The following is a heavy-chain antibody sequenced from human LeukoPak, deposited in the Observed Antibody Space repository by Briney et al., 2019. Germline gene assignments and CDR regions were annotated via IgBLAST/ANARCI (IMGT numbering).Heavy chain of an antibody. J-gene: IGHJ6*02. V-gene: IGHV1-2*02. CDR2: ISPNSGGT. CDR3: ARDPGSYFYYYYGMDV. CDR1: GYTFTGYY. D-gene: IGHD1-26*01. Sequence: GASVKVSCKASGYTFTGYYMHWVRQAPGQGLEWMGWISPNSGGTNYAQKFQGRVTMTRDTSISTAYMELSRLRSDDTAVYYCARDPGSYFYYYYGMDVWGQGTTVTVSS.